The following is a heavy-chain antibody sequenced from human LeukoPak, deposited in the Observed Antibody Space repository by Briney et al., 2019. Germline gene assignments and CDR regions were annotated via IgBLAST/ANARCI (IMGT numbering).Heavy chain of an antibody. CDR1: GFTFSSYW. CDR3: ARDDCSSISCYHNWFDP. Sequence: GGSLRLSCAASGFTFSSYWMSWVRQAPGRGLEWVANIRQDGSEKYYVDSVKGRFTISRDNAKNSLYLQMNSLRAEDTAVYYCARDDCSSISCYHNWFDPWGQGTLVTVSS. V-gene: IGHV3-7*01. CDR2: IRQDGSEK. D-gene: IGHD2-2*01. J-gene: IGHJ5*02.